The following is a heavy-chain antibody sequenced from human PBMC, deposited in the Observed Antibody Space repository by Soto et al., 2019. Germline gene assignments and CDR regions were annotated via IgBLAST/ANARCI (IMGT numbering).Heavy chain of an antibody. CDR2: ISSGGSTI. V-gene: IGHV3-48*03. CDR3: ARDRAAGGY. CDR1: GFSFSDYE. D-gene: IGHD6-13*01. J-gene: IGHJ4*02. Sequence: EVQLVESGGGLAQPGGSLRLSCVVSGFSFSDYEMNWVRQAPGKGLEWVAYISSGGSTIHYADSVRGRFTVSRDNARNSLYLKMNTLSVVDTALYYCARDRAAGGYWGQGTLVTVSS.